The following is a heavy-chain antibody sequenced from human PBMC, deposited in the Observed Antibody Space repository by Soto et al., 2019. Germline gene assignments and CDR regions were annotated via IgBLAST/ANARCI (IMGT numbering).Heavy chain of an antibody. CDR1: GGSISSYY. CDR3: ARLRSRFLEWLFPGLAYSYYGMDV. Sequence: PSETLSLTCTVSGGSISSYYWSWIRQPPGKGLEWIGYIYYSGSTNYNPSLKSRVTISVDTSKNQFSLKLSSVTAADTAVYYCARLRSRFLEWLFPGLAYSYYGMDVCGQGTTVTVS. CDR2: IYYSGST. V-gene: IGHV4-59*01. J-gene: IGHJ6*02. D-gene: IGHD3-3*01.